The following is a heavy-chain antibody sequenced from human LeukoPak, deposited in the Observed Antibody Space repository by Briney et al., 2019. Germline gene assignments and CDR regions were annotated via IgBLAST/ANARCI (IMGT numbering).Heavy chain of an antibody. CDR1: GGSISNYY. CDR2: IYYSGST. Sequence: SETLSLTCTVSGGSISNYYWSWIRQPPGKELEWIGYIYYSGSTNYNPSLKSRVTISVDTSKNQFSLKLSSVTAADTAVYYCARFKDILTGALFDYWGQGTLVTVSS. V-gene: IGHV4-59*08. D-gene: IGHD3-9*01. CDR3: ARFKDILTGALFDY. J-gene: IGHJ4*02.